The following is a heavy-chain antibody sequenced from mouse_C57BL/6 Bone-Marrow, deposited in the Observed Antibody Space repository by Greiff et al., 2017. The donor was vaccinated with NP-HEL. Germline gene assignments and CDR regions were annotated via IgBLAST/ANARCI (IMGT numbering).Heavy chain of an antibody. J-gene: IGHJ2*01. CDR2: ISSGGSYT. CDR1: GFTFSSYG. V-gene: IGHV5-6*01. CDR3: ARWDGYY. Sequence: EVMLVESGGDLVKPGGSLKLSCAASGFTFSSYGMSWVRQTPDKRLEWVATISSGGSYTYYPDSVKGRFTISRDNAKNTLYLRMSSLKSEDTAMYYCARWDGYYWGQGTTLTVSS. D-gene: IGHD2-3*01.